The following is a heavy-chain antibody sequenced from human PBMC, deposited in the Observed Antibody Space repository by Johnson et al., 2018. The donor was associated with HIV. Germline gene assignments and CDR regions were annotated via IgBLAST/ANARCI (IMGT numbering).Heavy chain of an antibody. V-gene: IGHV3-30*18. D-gene: IGHD6-13*01. Sequence: QVQLVESGGGVVQPGRSLRLSCAASRFTFSSYGMHWVRQAPGKGLEWVAVISYDGGNKYYADSVKGRFTISRDNSKNTLYLQMNSLRAEDTAVYYCAKDLGVAADPDAFDIWGQGTMVTVSS. CDR3: AKDLGVAADPDAFDI. CDR2: ISYDGGNK. J-gene: IGHJ3*02. CDR1: RFTFSSYG.